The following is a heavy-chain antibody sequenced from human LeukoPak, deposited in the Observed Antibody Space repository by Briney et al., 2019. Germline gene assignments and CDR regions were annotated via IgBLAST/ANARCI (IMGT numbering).Heavy chain of an antibody. D-gene: IGHD5-24*01. CDR1: GGSISSSSYY. J-gene: IGHJ4*02. CDR2: IYYSGST. Sequence: SETLSLTCTVSGGSISSSSYYWGWIRQPPGKGLEWIGSIYYSGSTYYNPSLKSRVTISVDTSKNQFSLKLSSVTAADTAVYYCARDGYNLRDFDYWGQGTQVTVSS. V-gene: IGHV4-39*07. CDR3: ARDGYNLRDFDY.